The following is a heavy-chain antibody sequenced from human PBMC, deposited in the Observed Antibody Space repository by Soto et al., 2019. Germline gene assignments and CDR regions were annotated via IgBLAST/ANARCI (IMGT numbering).Heavy chain of an antibody. D-gene: IGHD4-17*01. Sequence: ASVKVSCKASGYTFIDYFIHWLRQAPGQGLEWMGWINPNSGETKFAQKFQGRVTMTRDTSTSTVYMELSSLRSEDTAVYYCARDRTTVTRHDAFDIWGQGTMVTVSS. CDR3: ARDRTTVTRHDAFDI. J-gene: IGHJ3*02. CDR1: GYTFIDYF. CDR2: INPNSGET. V-gene: IGHV1-2*02.